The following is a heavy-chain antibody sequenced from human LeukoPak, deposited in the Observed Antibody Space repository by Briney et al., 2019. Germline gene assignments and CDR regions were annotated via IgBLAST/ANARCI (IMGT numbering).Heavy chain of an antibody. V-gene: IGHV1-46*01. CDR1: GYTFTSYG. J-gene: IGHJ4*02. CDR2: INPSGGST. CDR3: ARDVGATHGN. D-gene: IGHD1-26*01. Sequence: ASVKVSCKASGYTFTSYGISWVRQAPGQGLEWMGIINPSGGSTSYAQKFQGRVTMTRDTSTSTVYMELSSLRSEDTAVYYCARDVGATHGNWGQGTLVTVSS.